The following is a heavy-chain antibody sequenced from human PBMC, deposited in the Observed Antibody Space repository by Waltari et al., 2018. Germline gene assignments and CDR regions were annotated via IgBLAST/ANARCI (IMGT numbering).Heavy chain of an antibody. J-gene: IGHJ4*02. V-gene: IGHV3-23*04. D-gene: IGHD1-26*01. CDR3: AKSTGSYYEVFDY. Sequence: EVRLVESGGGLVQRGGSLPLSCAASGFTFSNYGMSWVRQAPGKGLEFVSTISGSGGTTFYADSVKGRFTMSKDNSKNTLFLQMNSLRFDDTAEYYCAKSTGSYYEVFDYWGRGTLVTVSS. CDR1: GFTFSNYG. CDR2: ISGSGGTT.